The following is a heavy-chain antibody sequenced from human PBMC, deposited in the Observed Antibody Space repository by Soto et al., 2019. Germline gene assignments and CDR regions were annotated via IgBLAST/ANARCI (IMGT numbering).Heavy chain of an antibody. D-gene: IGHD2-21*02. Sequence: QVYLVQSGAEVKKPGSSVKISCKASGGIFSSNTINWVRQAAGQGLEWMGGIIPLYGTANYAEKFQGRVTITADKSTKTEYMEFPSLRSEDTAVYYCASKAACGGDCYAFDSWSQGTLVTVSS. CDR1: GGIFSSNT. J-gene: IGHJ4*02. CDR2: IIPLYGTA. V-gene: IGHV1-69*06. CDR3: ASKAACGGDCYAFDS.